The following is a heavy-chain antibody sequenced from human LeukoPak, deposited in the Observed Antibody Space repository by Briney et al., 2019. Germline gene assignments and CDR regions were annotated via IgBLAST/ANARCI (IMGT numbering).Heavy chain of an antibody. D-gene: IGHD6-19*01. Sequence: GGSLTLSCAASGFTFSSCSMSWVRQAPGKGLHWISSISSSSSYIYYADSVKGRFTISRDNAKNSLYLQMNSLRAEETAVYYCARAAVEAGGFDIWGQGTMVTVFS. CDR1: GFTFSSCS. CDR2: ISSSSSYI. V-gene: IGHV3-21*01. CDR3: ARAAVEAGGFDI. J-gene: IGHJ3*02.